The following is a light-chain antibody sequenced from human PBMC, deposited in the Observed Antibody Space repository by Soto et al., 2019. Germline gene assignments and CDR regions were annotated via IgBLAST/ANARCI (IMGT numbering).Light chain of an antibody. Sequence: DIVLTQSPGTLSLSPGERATLSCRASQSVSSSYLAWYQQKPAQAPRLLIYGASSRATGIPDRFSGSGSGTDFTLTISRLEPEYFAVYYCQQYGSSPGTFGQGTKVEIK. J-gene: IGKJ1*01. CDR1: QSVSSSY. CDR2: GAS. CDR3: QQYGSSPGT. V-gene: IGKV3-20*01.